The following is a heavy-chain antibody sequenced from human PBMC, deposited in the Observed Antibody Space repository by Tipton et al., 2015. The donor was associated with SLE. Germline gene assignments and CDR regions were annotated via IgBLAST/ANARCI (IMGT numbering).Heavy chain of an antibody. J-gene: IGHJ5*02. V-gene: IGHV5-51*03. Sequence: QLVQSGAEVKKPGESLKISCKASGYSFTSHWIGWVRQVPGKGLEWMGVIYPGDSDTRYSPSFQGQVTISADRSITTAYLQWSSLKASDTAIYYCARTRGANSHWFDPWGQGTLVTVSS. CDR2: IYPGDSDT. D-gene: IGHD4/OR15-4a*01. CDR1: GYSFTSHW. CDR3: ARTRGANSHWFDP.